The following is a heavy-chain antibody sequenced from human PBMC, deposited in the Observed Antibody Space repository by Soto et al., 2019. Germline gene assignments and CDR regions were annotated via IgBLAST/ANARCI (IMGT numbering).Heavy chain of an antibody. V-gene: IGHV3-73*01. D-gene: IGHD6-13*01. J-gene: IGHJ4*02. CDR3: TAFTGYSSSWYGPSDRKESFDY. CDR1: GFTFSGSA. Sequence: GVLRLSCAASGFTFSGSAMHWVRQASGKGLEWVGRIRSKANGYATAYAASVEGRFTISRDDSKNTAYLQMNSLKTEDTAVYYCTAFTGYSSSWYGPSDRKESFDYWGQGTLVTVSS. CDR2: IRSKANGYAT.